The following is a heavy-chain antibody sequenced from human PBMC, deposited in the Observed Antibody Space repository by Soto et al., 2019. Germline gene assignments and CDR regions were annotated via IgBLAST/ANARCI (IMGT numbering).Heavy chain of an antibody. CDR2: IYYSGST. CDR3: ARLRVIYYYYYYGMDV. CDR1: GGSISSSSYY. J-gene: IGHJ6*02. V-gene: IGHV4-39*01. Sequence: NPSETLSLTCTVSGGSISSSSYYWGWIRQPPGKGLEWIGSIYYSGSTYYNPSLKSRVTISVDTSKNQFSLKLSSVTAADTVVYYCARLRVIYYYYYYGMDVWGQGTTVTVSS.